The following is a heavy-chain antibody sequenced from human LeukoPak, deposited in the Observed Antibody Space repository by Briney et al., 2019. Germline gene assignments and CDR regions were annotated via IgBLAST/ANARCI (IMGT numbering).Heavy chain of an antibody. V-gene: IGHV3-23*01. Sequence: GGSLRLSCAASGFAFSSYAMNWVRQAPGKGLERVSIISDSGDNTNYADSVKGRFTISRDNSKSALYLQMNSLRAEDTAIYYCAKDRRIAVTGVFDNWGQGTLVTVSS. J-gene: IGHJ4*02. CDR1: GFAFSSYA. D-gene: IGHD6-19*01. CDR3: AKDRRIAVTGVFDN. CDR2: ISDSGDNT.